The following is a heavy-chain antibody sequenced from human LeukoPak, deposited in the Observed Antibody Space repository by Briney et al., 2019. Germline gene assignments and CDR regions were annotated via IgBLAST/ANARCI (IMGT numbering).Heavy chain of an antibody. J-gene: IGHJ4*02. CDR1: GFRFSRYS. CDR3: AKDQGYCSGGSCYFYNFFDY. CDR2: ISVSGHKT. Sequence: GGSLRLSCAASGFRFSRYSMSWVRQAPGKGLEWVSGISVSGHKTYHADSVKGRFTISRDNSKNMVYLQMNSLRAEDTAVYYCAKDQGYCSGGSCYFYNFFDYWGQGTLVTVSS. D-gene: IGHD2-15*01. V-gene: IGHV3-23*01.